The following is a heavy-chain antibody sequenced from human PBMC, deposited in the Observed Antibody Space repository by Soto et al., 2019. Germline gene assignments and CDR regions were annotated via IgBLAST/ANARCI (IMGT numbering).Heavy chain of an antibody. CDR3: ARHSGSFDSSGRLAGKFDF. J-gene: IGHJ4*02. Sequence: PGAPLKSSCPHSVYSLTTYWIGFGTQLPVQGLEWMGIIYPGDSDTRYSPSFQGQITISADKSIGTAHLQWSSLKASDTAIYYCARHSGSFDSSGRLAGKFDFWGQGTQVTVSS. D-gene: IGHD3-22*01. CDR2: IYPGDSDT. CDR1: VYSLTTYW. V-gene: IGHV5-51*01.